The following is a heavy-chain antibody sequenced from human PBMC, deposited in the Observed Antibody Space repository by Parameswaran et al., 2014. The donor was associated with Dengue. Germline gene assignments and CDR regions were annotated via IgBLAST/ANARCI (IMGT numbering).Heavy chain of an antibody. CDR2: INAGNGNT. V-gene: IGHV1-3*01. CDR3: ARCCSSTSCYHYMDV. D-gene: IGHD2-2*01. Sequence: WVRQAPGQRLEWMGWINAGNGNTKYSQKFQGRVTITRDTSASTAYMELSSLRSEDTAVYYCARCCSSTSCYHYMDVWGKGTTVTVSS. J-gene: IGHJ6*03.